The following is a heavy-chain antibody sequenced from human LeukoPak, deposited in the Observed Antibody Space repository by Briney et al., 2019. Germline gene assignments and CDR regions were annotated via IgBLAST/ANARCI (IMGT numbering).Heavy chain of an antibody. V-gene: IGHV3-23*01. Sequence: GGSLRLSCAASGFAFSSQAMGWVRQAPGKGLEWVSVISDSGDSTYYADSVKGRFTISRDNSKNTLYLQMNSLRAEDTAVYYCAKTSGYFDYWGQGTLVTASS. CDR3: AKTSGYFDY. CDR2: ISDSGDST. CDR1: GFAFSSQA. J-gene: IGHJ4*02.